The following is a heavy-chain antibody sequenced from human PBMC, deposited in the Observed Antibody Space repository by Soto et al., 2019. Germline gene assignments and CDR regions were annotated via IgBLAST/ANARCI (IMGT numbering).Heavy chain of an antibody. Sequence: ASVKVSCKTSGYTFTTYDINWVRQTPGQGLEWMGWINPNADKTGFAQNFQGRVTLTRDTSINTVFMELHNLRSEDTAVYYCARQRRGTWYYFDHWGQGTLVTVLL. J-gene: IGHJ4*02. D-gene: IGHD3-16*01. V-gene: IGHV1-8*01. CDR3: ARQRRGTWYYFDH. CDR2: INPNADKT. CDR1: GYTFTTYD.